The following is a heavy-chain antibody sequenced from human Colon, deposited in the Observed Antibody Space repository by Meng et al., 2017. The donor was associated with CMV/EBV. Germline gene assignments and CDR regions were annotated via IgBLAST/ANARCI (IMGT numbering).Heavy chain of an antibody. V-gene: IGHV3-7*01. D-gene: IGHD2-2*01. CDR3: ARVLSCTTTCFYYFDY. Sequence: GGSLRLSCVDSRLSMSQFWMSWVRQAPGKGLEWVANIKQDGSDQNYVDSVKGRFTISRDNAKNSLYLQMNSLRAEDTAMYYCARVLSCTTTCFYYFDYWSQGTLVTVSS. CDR2: IKQDGSDQ. CDR1: RLSMSQFW. J-gene: IGHJ4*02.